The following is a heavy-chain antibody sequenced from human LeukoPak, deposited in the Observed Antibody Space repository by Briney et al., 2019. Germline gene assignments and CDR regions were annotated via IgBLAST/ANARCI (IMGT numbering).Heavy chain of an antibody. CDR2: IYYSGST. Sequence: SETLSLTCTVSGGSISSYFWSWVRQLPGKGLEWIGYIYYSGSTNYNPSLKSRVTISVDTSKNQFSLKLASVTTADTAVYYCARDRWLGYWGQGTLVTVSS. D-gene: IGHD5-12*01. CDR1: GGSISSYF. J-gene: IGHJ4*02. V-gene: IGHV4-59*01. CDR3: ARDRWLGY.